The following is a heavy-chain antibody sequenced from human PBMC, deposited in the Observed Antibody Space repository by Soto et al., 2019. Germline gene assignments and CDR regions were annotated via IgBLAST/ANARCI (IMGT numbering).Heavy chain of an antibody. CDR2: IYYSGST. J-gene: IGHJ4*02. CDR1: GGSISSYY. Sequence: SETLSLTCTVSGGSISSYYWSWIRQPPGKGLEWIGYIYYSGSTNYNPSLKSRVTISVDTSKNQFSLKLSSVTAADTAVYYCARGRDFDYWGQGPLVTVSS. V-gene: IGHV4-59*01. CDR3: ARGRDFDY.